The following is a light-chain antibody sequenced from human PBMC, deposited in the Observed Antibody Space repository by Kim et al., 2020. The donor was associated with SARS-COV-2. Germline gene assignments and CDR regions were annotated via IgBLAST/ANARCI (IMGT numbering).Light chain of an antibody. CDR1: SLRTYY. J-gene: IGLJ2*01. CDR3: NSRDSNDNVV. V-gene: IGLV3-19*01. Sequence: VALGQTGRITCRGDSLRTYYATWYQQKPGQAPILVIYGKNTRPSGIPGRFSCSTSGNTASLTITGTQAGDEADYYCNSRDSNDNVVFGGGTRLTVL. CDR2: GKN.